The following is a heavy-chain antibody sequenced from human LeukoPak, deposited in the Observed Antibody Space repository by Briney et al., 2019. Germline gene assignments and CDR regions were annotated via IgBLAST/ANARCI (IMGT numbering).Heavy chain of an antibody. Sequence: PGTSLRLSCAASGLILSSYGIHWVRQAPGKGLEWVAVIWYDGTNIYYGESVKGRFSISRDNSKNKVYLQMDSLRAEDTAVYYCARDAGGAFGNYVNYFDYWGQGTLVTVSS. D-gene: IGHD4-11*01. CDR2: IWYDGTNI. V-gene: IGHV3-33*01. CDR1: GLILSSYG. CDR3: ARDAGGAFGNYVNYFDY. J-gene: IGHJ4*02.